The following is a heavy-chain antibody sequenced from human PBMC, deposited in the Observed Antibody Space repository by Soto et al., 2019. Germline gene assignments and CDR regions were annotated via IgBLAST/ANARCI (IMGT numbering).Heavy chain of an antibody. V-gene: IGHV3-66*01. D-gene: IGHD1-26*01. CDR2: LYDVDGS. CDR3: AGMQDGALAY. CDR1: GLTISGKKY. Sequence: GGSLRLSCAAFGLTISGKKYVAWVRQAPGKGLEWVSGLYDVDGSFYADSVRGRFTTSSDSSKTTVYLQMNDLRPEDTAVYYCAGMQDGALAYWGQGTLVTVSS. J-gene: IGHJ4*02.